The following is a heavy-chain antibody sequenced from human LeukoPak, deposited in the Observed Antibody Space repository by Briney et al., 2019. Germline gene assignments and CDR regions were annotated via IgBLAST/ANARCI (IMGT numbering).Heavy chain of an antibody. CDR2: INYSEST. V-gene: IGHV4-59*08. J-gene: IGHJ3*02. Sequence: SETLSLTCTVYGGSISSYYWSWIRQPPGKGLEWIGYINYSESTNYNPSLKSRVTISVDTSKNQFSLKLSSVTAADTAVYYCARVRVSPNGFDIWGQGTLVTVSS. CDR1: GGSISSYY. D-gene: IGHD2-8*01. CDR3: ARVRVSPNGFDI.